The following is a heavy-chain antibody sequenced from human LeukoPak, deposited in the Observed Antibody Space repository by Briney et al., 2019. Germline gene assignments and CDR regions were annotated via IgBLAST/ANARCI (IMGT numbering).Heavy chain of an antibody. CDR1: GFMFSSNW. CDR2: IKEDGTET. Sequence: GGSLRLSCAASGFMFSSNWMSWVRLAPGKGLEWVANIKEDGTETYYVDSVKGRFTISRDNAKNSLYLQMNSLRVEDTAVYYCAKGGRSLQTYWGQGTLVTVSS. D-gene: IGHD5-24*01. V-gene: IGHV3-7*03. CDR3: AKGGRSLQTY. J-gene: IGHJ4*02.